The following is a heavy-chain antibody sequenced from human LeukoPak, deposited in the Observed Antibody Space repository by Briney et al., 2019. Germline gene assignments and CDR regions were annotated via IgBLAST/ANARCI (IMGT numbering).Heavy chain of an antibody. V-gene: IGHV1-2*02. D-gene: IGHD5-18*01. Sequence: ASVKVSCKASGYTFTGYYMHWVRQAPGQGLEWMGWINPNSGGTNYAQKFQGRVTMTRDTSISTAYMELSRLRSDDMAVYYCARALGTAMVSGIGDYWGQGTLVTVSS. CDR3: ARALGTAMVSGIGDY. J-gene: IGHJ4*02. CDR2: INPNSGGT. CDR1: GYTFTGYY.